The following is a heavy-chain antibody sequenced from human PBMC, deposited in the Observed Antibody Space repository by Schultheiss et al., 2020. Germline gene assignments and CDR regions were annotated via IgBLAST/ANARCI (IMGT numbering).Heavy chain of an antibody. Sequence: SVKVSCKASGGTFSRNTIHWVRQAPGQGLEWVGRVIPILGIANYAQKFQGRVTITADKSTSTAYMELSSLRSEDTAVYYCAVIGYCSSTSCLEDDYWGQGTLVTVSS. CDR3: AVIGYCSSTSCLEDDY. D-gene: IGHD2-2*01. J-gene: IGHJ4*02. V-gene: IGHV1-69*02. CDR2: VIPILGIA. CDR1: GGTFSRNT.